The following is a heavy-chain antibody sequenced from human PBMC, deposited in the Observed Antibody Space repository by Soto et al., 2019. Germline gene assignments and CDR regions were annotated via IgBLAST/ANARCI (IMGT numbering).Heavy chain of an antibody. Sequence: QVQLQESGPRLVEASQTLSLTCTVSNASITSSVYYWSWVRQPPGKRLEWIGYIYHSGSTFYSPSIQSLLTMSVDTSKNQFSLTLRSVTAADTAVYHCARMSGTYYVPDYWGQGTLVTVSS. CDR2: IYHSGST. V-gene: IGHV4-31*01. CDR1: NASITSSVYY. CDR3: ARMSGTYYVPDY. J-gene: IGHJ4*02. D-gene: IGHD1-26*01.